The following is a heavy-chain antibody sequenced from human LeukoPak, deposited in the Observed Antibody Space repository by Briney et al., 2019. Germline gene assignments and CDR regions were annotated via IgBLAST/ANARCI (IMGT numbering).Heavy chain of an antibody. D-gene: IGHD6-13*01. CDR3: ATDLPGYGAALPTGWFDP. Sequence: GASVTVSCTVSGYTLTELSMHWVRQAPGKGLEWMGGFDPEDGETIYAQKFQGRVTMTEDTSTDTAYMELSSLRSEDTAAYYCATDLPGYGAALPTGWFDPWGQGTLVTVSS. J-gene: IGHJ5*02. CDR1: GYTLTELS. CDR2: FDPEDGET. V-gene: IGHV1-24*01.